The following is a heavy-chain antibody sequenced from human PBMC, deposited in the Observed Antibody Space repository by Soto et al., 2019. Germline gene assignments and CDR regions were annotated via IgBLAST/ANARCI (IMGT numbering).Heavy chain of an antibody. Sequence: SETLSLTCTVSGDSISSSTYSWGCFRQPPGKGLEWIGSLHYSGGTYYNPSLKSRVTISVDTSKNQFSLKLSSVTATDTAVYYCARHVSASDDYWGQGTLVTVSS. V-gene: IGHV4-39*01. J-gene: IGHJ4*02. CDR3: ARHVSASDDY. CDR1: GDSISSSTYS. CDR2: LHYSGGT. D-gene: IGHD2-2*01.